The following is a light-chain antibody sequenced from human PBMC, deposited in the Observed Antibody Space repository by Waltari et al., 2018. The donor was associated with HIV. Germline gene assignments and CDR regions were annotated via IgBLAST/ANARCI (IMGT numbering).Light chain of an antibody. Sequence: DILMTQSPASLSASLGDRVTMTCRSSHYVATYVSWYQQRPGKPPYLLIYSASTLHVGVPSIFTGAGSGRLFTLTINRQQPEDFASYFCQQASALPLTFGGGTNV. CDR1: HYVATY. CDR3: QQASALPLT. V-gene: IGKV1-39*01. J-gene: IGKJ4*01. CDR2: SAS.